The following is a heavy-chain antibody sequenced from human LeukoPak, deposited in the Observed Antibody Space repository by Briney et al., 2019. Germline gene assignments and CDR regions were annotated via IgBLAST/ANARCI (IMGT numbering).Heavy chain of an antibody. Sequence: APVKVSCKASGYTFTSYDINWVRQATGQGLEWMGWMNPNSGNTGYAQKFQGRVTMTRNTSISTAYMELSSLRSEDTAVYYCAREVVLRVRGVIIRAGYYYGMDVWGQGTTVTVSS. CDR2: MNPNSGNT. CDR3: AREVVLRVRGVIIRAGYYYGMDV. J-gene: IGHJ6*02. V-gene: IGHV1-8*01. CDR1: GYTFTSYD. D-gene: IGHD3-10*01.